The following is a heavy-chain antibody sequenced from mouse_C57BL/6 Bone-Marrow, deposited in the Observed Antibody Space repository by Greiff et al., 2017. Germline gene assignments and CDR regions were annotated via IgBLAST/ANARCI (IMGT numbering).Heavy chain of an antibody. D-gene: IGHD2-3*01. V-gene: IGHV5-6*02. Sequence: EVKLVESGGDLVKPGGSLKLSCAASGFTFSSYGMSWVRQTPDKRLEWVATISSGGGYTNYTDSVKGRFTISRDNAKNTLYLQMSSLKSEDTAMYNCASGGYYCSGPFDYWGKGTTLTVSS. CDR1: GFTFSSYG. J-gene: IGHJ2*01. CDR2: ISSGGGYT. CDR3: ASGGYYCSGPFDY.